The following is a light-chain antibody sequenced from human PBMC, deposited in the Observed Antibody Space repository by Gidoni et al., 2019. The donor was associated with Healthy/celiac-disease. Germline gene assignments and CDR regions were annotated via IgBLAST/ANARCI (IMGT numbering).Light chain of an antibody. CDR1: KLGDKY. CDR3: QACDSSTVV. J-gene: IGLJ2*01. Sequence: SYELTQPPSVSVSPGQTASITCTGDKLGDKYPCWYQQTPGQSPVLVIYQDSKRPSGIPERFSGSNSGNTATLTISGTQAMDEADYYCQACDSSTVVFGGGTKLTVL. CDR2: QDS. V-gene: IGLV3-1*01.